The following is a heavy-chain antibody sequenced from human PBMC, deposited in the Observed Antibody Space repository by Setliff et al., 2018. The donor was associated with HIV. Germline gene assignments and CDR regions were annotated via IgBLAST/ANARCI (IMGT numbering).Heavy chain of an antibody. J-gene: IGHJ4*02. D-gene: IGHD3-10*01. CDR3: ARDRAWYYYGSGSVFDY. V-gene: IGHV4-39*07. CDR1: GGSISSSSYY. CDR2: IYYSGST. Sequence: SETLSLTCTVSGGSISSSSYYWGWIRQPPGKGLEWIGSIYYSGSTYYNPSLKSRVTISVDTSKNQFSLKLSSVTAADTAVYYCARDRAWYYYGSGSVFDYWGQGTLVTVS.